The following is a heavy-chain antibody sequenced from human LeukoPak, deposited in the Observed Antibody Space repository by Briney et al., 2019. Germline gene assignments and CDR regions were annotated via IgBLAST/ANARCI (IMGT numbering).Heavy chain of an antibody. CDR3: AKGSPGFYYYMDV. Sequence: GGSLRLSCAASGFTFSSYAMNWVRQAPGKGLEWVSTISGSAGSTYYADSVKGRFTISRDNPKNTLHVQMKSLRAEDSAIYYCAKGSPGFYYYMDVWGRGTTVTVSS. D-gene: IGHD5-12*01. CDR1: GFTFSSYA. J-gene: IGHJ6*03. V-gene: IGHV3-23*01. CDR2: ISGSAGST.